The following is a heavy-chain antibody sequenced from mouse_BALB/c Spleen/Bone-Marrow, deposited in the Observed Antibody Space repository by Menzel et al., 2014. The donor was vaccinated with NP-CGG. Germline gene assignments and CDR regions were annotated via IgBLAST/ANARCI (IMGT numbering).Heavy chain of an antibody. Sequence: EVHLVESGGGLVKPGGSLKLSCAASGFTFSSYAMSWVRQTPEKRLEWVASISSGGSTYYPDSVKGRFTISRDNARNILYLQMSSLRSEDTAMYYCARGREVRRGAWFAYWGQGTLVTVSA. CDR3: ARGREVRRGAWFAY. CDR1: GFTFSSYA. V-gene: IGHV5-6-5*01. D-gene: IGHD2-14*01. CDR2: ISSGGST. J-gene: IGHJ3*01.